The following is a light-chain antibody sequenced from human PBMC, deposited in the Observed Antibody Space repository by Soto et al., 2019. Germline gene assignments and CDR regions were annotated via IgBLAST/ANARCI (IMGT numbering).Light chain of an antibody. V-gene: IGLV2-8*01. CDR1: SSGVGAYNY. Sequence: QSALTQPPSASGSPGQSVTISCSGTSSGVGAYNYVSWYQQQHPAKAPELIIYEVSQRPSGVPDRFSGSKSGNTASLTVSGLQASDEDDYYCSSYAGSNRYWVFGGGTKVTVL. CDR2: EVS. CDR3: SSYAGSNRYWV. J-gene: IGLJ3*02.